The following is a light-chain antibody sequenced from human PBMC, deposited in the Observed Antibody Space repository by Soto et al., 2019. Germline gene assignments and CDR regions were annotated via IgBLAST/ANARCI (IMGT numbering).Light chain of an antibody. V-gene: IGKV3-20*01. J-gene: IGKJ1*01. CDR2: GVS. Sequence: EIVLTQSPGTLSLSPRETATLSCRASQSLTSSYLAWYQQRHGQAPSLLIYGVSSRATGIPDRFNGSGSGTDSTLTITRMATADFAVYYCQHYGYSLRMFVEGTKVDI. CDR3: QHYGYSLRM. CDR1: QSLTSSY.